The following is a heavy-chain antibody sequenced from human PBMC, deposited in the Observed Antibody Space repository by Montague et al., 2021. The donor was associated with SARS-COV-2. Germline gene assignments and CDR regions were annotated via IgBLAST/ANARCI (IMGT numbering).Heavy chain of an antibody. CDR3: IKGHYMGG. CDR1: ESTFGDLI. Sequence: SLRLSCAPSESTFGDLIVSWVRQGPGKGLEWLGFIRRQASGGTTEYAASVKGRFIISRDDSDTIAYLQINSLSSEDTAVYHCIKGHYMGGWGKGTTVTVSS. J-gene: IGHJ6*03. CDR2: IRRQASGGTT. V-gene: IGHV3-49*04.